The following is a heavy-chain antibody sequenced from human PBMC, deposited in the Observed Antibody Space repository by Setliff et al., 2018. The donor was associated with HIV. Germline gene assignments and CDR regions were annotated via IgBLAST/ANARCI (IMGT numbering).Heavy chain of an antibody. Sequence: ASVKVSCKASGYTFTSYGISWVRQAPGQGLEWMGWITPFNGNTNYAQKLQGRVTMTTDTSTSTAYMELRSLGSDDTAVYYCARIVALNGYPSDYWGQGTLVTVSS. D-gene: IGHD2-8*01. CDR3: ARIVALNGYPSDY. J-gene: IGHJ4*02. CDR2: ITPFNGNT. CDR1: GYTFTSYG. V-gene: IGHV1-18*01.